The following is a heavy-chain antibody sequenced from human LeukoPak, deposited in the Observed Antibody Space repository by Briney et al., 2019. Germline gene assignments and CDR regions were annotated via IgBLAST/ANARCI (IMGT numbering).Heavy chain of an antibody. CDR2: ITITGSSP. Sequence: GGSLRLSCAAFGFTFSGYAMAWVRQAPGKGLEWVSSITITGSSPSYADSVKGRFTVSRDNSKNTLYLQMNSLRAEDTAVYFCAKSSSSWSYYFNYWGQGTLVTVSS. CDR3: AKSSSSWSYYFNY. D-gene: IGHD6-13*01. J-gene: IGHJ4*02. CDR1: GFTFSGYA. V-gene: IGHV3-23*01.